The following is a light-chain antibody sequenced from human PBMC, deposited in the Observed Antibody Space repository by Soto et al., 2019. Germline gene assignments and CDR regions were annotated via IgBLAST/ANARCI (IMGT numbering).Light chain of an antibody. CDR1: QSVTSSY. CDR2: GAS. CDR3: QQHGFSPRT. V-gene: IGKV3-20*01. J-gene: IGKJ1*01. Sequence: EIVLTQSPDTLSLSPGERATLSCRASQSVTSSYLAWYQHKPGQAPRLLIYGASLRATGIPDRFSGSASGTDFRLTISSLEPEDFAVYYCQQHGFSPRTFGPATRVKIK.